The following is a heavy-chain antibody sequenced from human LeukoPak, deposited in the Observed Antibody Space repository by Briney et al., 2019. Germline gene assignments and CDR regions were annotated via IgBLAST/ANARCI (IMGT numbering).Heavy chain of an antibody. D-gene: IGHD5-18*01. CDR3: AREPRGYSYGL. CDR2: IKDDGSET. V-gene: IGHV3-7*01. Sequence: GGSLRLSCAASRFTFSNYWMAWVRQAPGKGLEWVANIKDDGSETYYVASVKGRFTISRDDAKDSLYLQMNSLRAEDTAVYYCAREPRGYSYGLWGRGTLVTVSS. CDR1: RFTFSNYW. J-gene: IGHJ4*02.